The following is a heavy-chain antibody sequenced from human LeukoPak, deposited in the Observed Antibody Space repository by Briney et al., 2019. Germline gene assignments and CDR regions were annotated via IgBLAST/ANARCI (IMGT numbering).Heavy chain of an antibody. J-gene: IGHJ4*02. Sequence: GGSLRLSCAASGFTFSSYAMSWVRQAPGRGLEWVSAISGSGGSTYYADSVKGRFTISRDNSKNTLYLQMISLRAEDTAVYYCAKESQVITMIVVVMQSHFDYWGQGTLVTVSS. CDR2: ISGSGGST. CDR3: AKESQVITMIVVVMQSHFDY. CDR1: GFTFSSYA. V-gene: IGHV3-23*01. D-gene: IGHD3-22*01.